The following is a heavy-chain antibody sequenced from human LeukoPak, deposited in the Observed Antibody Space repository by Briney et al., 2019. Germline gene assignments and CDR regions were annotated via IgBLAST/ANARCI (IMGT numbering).Heavy chain of an antibody. CDR1: GYTFTSYD. CDR3: ARAGYSSSTWYYYMDV. V-gene: IGHV1-8*01. J-gene: IGHJ6*03. D-gene: IGHD6-13*01. Sequence: GASVKVSCKASGYTFTSYDINWVRQATGQGLEWMGWMIPNSGNTGYAQKFQGRVTITRNTSISTAYMELSSLRSEDTAVYYCARAGYSSSTWYYYMDVWGKGTTVTVSS. CDR2: MIPNSGNT.